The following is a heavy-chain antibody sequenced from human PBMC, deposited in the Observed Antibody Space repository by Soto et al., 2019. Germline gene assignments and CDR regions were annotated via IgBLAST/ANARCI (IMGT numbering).Heavy chain of an antibody. Sequence: GNLSLTSPQTRRSSISSYWSWIRQPPGKGLEWIGYIYDSGSTYYNSSLKSRVTISVDKSKNHFSLKLSSVTAADTAVYYCARSEATVLDNWGQG. CDR3: ARSEATVLDN. CDR1: RRSSISSY. V-gene: IGHV4-59*12. CDR2: IYDSGST. J-gene: IGHJ4*02. D-gene: IGHD4-17*01.